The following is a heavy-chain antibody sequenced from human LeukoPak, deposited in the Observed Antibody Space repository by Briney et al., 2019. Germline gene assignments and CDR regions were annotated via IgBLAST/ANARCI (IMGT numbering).Heavy chain of an antibody. CDR1: GFIFEDFA. V-gene: IGHV3-30*04. CDR2: ISYDGGNE. CDR3: ARDPPFSSGWSQNHFDH. J-gene: IGHJ4*02. D-gene: IGHD6-19*01. Sequence: PGGSLRLSCAPSGFIFEDFAMHWVRQAPGKGLEWVALISYDGGNENYADSVKGRFTISRDNSKNTLYLHMNSLRPEDTAVYYCARDPPFSSGWSQNHFDHWRQGTLVTVSS.